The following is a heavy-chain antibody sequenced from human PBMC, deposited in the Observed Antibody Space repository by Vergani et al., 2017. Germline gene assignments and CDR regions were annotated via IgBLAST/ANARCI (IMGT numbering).Heavy chain of an antibody. D-gene: IGHD1-1*01. CDR1: AFTFSSYS. J-gene: IGHJ1*01. CDR2: ISYDGTQK. Sequence: VQLVESGGGLVKPGGSLRLSCAASAFTFSSYSMHWVRQAPGKGLEWVAVISYDGTQKYYADSVKGRFTISRDNSKSTLYLQMNSLRTEDTAVYYCATKSCGTPGCQIGYFREWGQGTLVTVSS. V-gene: IGHV3-30*03. CDR3: ATKSCGTPGCQIGYFRE.